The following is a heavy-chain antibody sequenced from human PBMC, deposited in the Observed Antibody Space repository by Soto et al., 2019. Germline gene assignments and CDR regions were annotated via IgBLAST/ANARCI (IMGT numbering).Heavy chain of an antibody. Sequence: GGSLRLSCAASGFTFSSYGMHWVRQAPGKGLEWVAVISYDGSNKYYADSVKGRFTISRDNSKNTLYLQMNSLRAEDTAVYYCAKNPEIQYSSGWSAGYWGQGTLVTVSS. D-gene: IGHD6-19*01. CDR3: AKNPEIQYSSGWSAGY. J-gene: IGHJ4*02. CDR2: ISYDGSNK. V-gene: IGHV3-30*18. CDR1: GFTFSSYG.